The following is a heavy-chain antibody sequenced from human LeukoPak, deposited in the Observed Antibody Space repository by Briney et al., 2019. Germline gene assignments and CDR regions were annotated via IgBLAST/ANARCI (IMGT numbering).Heavy chain of an antibody. V-gene: IGHV4-39*01. CDR2: IYYSGTT. CDR1: GGSISSSSYY. Sequence: SETLSLTCTVSGGSISSSSYYWGWIRQPPGKGLEWIGNIYYSGTTYYNPSLKSRVTISVDTSKNQFSLKVNSVTAADTAVYYCARGGRVEATLNWFDPWGQGTLVTVSS. D-gene: IGHD1-26*01. CDR3: ARGGRVEATLNWFDP. J-gene: IGHJ5*02.